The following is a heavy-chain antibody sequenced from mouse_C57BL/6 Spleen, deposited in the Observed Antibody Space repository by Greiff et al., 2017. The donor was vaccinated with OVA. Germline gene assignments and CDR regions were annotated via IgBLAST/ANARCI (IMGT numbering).Heavy chain of an antibody. V-gene: IGHV1-80*01. CDR3: ARWVLLYAMDY. D-gene: IGHD2-14*01. J-gene: IGHJ4*01. CDR2: IYPGDGDT. Sequence: QVQLQQSGAELVKPGASVKISCKASGYAFSSYWMNWVKQRPGKGLEWIGQIYPGDGDTNYNGKFKGKATLTADKSSSTAYMQLSSLTSEDAAVYCCARWVLLYAMDYWGQGTSVTVSS. CDR1: GYAFSSYW.